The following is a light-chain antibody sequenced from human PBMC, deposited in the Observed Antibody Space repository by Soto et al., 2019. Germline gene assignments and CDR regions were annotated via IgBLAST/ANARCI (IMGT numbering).Light chain of an antibody. V-gene: IGKV3-20*01. Sequence: ESMLTHYPGPLALSLVERSTLXFLASQIVSSTYLAWYQQKPGQAPRLLIYRTSTRATGIPDRFSGSGSGTDFTLTISRLEPEDFAVYYCQQFGSSVTFGQGTRLEIK. CDR2: RTS. J-gene: IGKJ5*01. CDR1: QIVSSTY. CDR3: QQFGSSVT.